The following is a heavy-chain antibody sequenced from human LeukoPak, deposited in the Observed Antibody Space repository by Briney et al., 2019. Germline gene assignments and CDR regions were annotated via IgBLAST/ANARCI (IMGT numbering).Heavy chain of an antibody. CDR3: TRRGLYYYDSSGFHY. CDR1: GFTFSGSA. D-gene: IGHD3-22*01. J-gene: IGHJ4*02. V-gene: IGHV3-73*01. CDR2: IRSKANSYAT. Sequence: GGSLRLSCAASGFTFSGSAMHWVRQASGKGLEWVGRIRSKANSYATAYAASVKGRFTISRDDSKNTAYLQMNSLKTEDTAVYYCTRRGLYYYDSSGFHYWGQGTLVTVSS.